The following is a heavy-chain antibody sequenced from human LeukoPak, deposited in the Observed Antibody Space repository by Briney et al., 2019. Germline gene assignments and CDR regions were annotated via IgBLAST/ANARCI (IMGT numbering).Heavy chain of an antibody. J-gene: IGHJ4*02. CDR3: ANTFSYDFWSGYQPFDY. CDR1: GFTFSNYA. D-gene: IGHD3-3*01. Sequence: PGGSLRLSCAASGFTFSNYAMSWVRQAPGKGLEWVSAISGSGGSTYYADSVKGRFTISRDNSKNTLYLQMNSLRAEDTAVYYCANTFSYDFWSGYQPFDYWGQGTLVTVSS. CDR2: ISGSGGST. V-gene: IGHV3-23*01.